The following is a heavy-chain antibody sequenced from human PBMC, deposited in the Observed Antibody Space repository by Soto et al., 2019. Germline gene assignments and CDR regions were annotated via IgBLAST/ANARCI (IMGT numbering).Heavy chain of an antibody. Sequence: ASVKVSCKASGYTFYSHSISWVRQAPGQGLEGMGRISADNGNTNYAQKFRGRVTMTTDTSTSTVDMELRNLRSDDTSVYYFACCILQHSSYGMDVSGQGXTVTVSS. CDR3: ACCILQHSSYGMDV. CDR2: ISADNGNT. D-gene: IGHD4-4*01. V-gene: IGHV1-18*01. J-gene: IGHJ6*02. CDR1: GYTFYSHS.